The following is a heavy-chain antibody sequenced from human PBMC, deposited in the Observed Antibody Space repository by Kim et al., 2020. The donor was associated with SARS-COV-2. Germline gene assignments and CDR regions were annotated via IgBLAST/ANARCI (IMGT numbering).Heavy chain of an antibody. V-gene: IGHV3-7*03. D-gene: IGHD3-10*01. Sequence: GGSLRLSCAASGFTFSSYWMSWVRQAPGKGLEWVANIKQDGSEKYYVDSVKGRFTISRDNAKNSLYLQMNSLRAEDTAVYYCARALKRWLLWFGGNFDLWGRGTLVTVSS. CDR1: GFTFSSYW. CDR3: ARALKRWLLWFGGNFDL. CDR2: IKQDGSEK. J-gene: IGHJ2*01.